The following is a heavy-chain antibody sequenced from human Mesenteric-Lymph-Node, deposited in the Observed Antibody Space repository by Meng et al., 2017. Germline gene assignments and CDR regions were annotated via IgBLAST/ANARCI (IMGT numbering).Heavy chain of an antibody. CDR2: IVVGSGNT. J-gene: IGHJ3*02. V-gene: IGHV1-58*02. D-gene: IGHD3-10*01. Sequence: SVKVSCKASGFTFTSSAMQWVRQARGQRLEWIGWIVVGSGNTNYAQKFQERVTITRDMSTSTAYMELSSLRSEDTAVYYCARPLGMVRGVIEAFDIWGQGTMVTVSS. CDR3: ARPLGMVRGVIEAFDI. CDR1: GFTFTSSA.